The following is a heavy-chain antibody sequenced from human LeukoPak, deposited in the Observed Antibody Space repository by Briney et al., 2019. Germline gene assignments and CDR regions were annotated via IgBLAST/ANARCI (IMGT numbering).Heavy chain of an antibody. CDR3: ATTTLTLGYYYYYMDV. D-gene: IGHD4-17*01. CDR1: GGSISTSSYY. V-gene: IGHV4-39*01. J-gene: IGHJ6*03. CDR2: IYHSGST. Sequence: SETLSLTCALSGGSISTSSYYWGWTRQPPGEGLECIGSIYHSGSTYYNPSLKSRVTISVDTSKNQFSLKLNSVTAADTAVYYCATTTLTLGYYYYYMDVWDRGTTVTVSS.